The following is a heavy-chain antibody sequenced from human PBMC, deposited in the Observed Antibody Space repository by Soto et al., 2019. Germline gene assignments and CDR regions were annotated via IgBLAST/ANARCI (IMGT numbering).Heavy chain of an antibody. Sequence: GGSLRLSCEVSGLTISNFEMTWVRQAPGKGLEWVASICSGGSTIYYPDSVKGRFTISRDNDKNSLYLHMNSLKGEDTATYYCVPVGVVARHYWGQGTPVTVSS. CDR2: ICSGGSTI. CDR1: GLTISNFE. V-gene: IGHV3-48*03. J-gene: IGHJ4*02. D-gene: IGHD5-12*01. CDR3: VPVGVVARHY.